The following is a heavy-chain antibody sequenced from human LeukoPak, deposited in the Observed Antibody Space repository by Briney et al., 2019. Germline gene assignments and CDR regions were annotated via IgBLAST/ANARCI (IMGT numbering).Heavy chain of an antibody. J-gene: IGHJ4*02. V-gene: IGHV3-72*01. Sequence: GGSLRLSCAASGFTFSDHYMDWVRQAPGKGLEWVGRTRNKANSYTTEYAASVKGRFTISRDDSKNSLYLQMNSLKTEDTAVYYCARVSYYYGSGSYYTNQYDYWGQGTLVTVSS. CDR3: ARVSYYYGSGSYYTNQYDY. D-gene: IGHD3-10*01. CDR1: GFTFSDHY. CDR2: TRNKANSYTT.